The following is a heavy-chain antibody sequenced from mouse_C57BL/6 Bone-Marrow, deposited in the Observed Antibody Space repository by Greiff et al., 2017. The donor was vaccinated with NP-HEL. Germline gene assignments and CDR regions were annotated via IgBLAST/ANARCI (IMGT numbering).Heavy chain of an antibody. Sequence: QVQLQQSGAELARPGASVKMSCKASGYTFTSYTMHWVNQRPGQGLEWIGYINPSSGYTKYNQKFKDKATLTADKSSSTAYMQLSSLTSEDSAVYYCARSGDYVPWFAYWGQGTLVTVSA. CDR2: INPSSGYT. V-gene: IGHV1-4*01. CDR3: ARSGDYVPWFAY. J-gene: IGHJ3*01. CDR1: GYTFTSYT. D-gene: IGHD2-4*01.